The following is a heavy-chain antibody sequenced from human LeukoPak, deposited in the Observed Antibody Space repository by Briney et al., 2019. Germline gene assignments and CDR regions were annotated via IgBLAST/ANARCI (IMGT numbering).Heavy chain of an antibody. CDR3: ARLGVPGYCSGGSCYSSVVGDAFDI. D-gene: IGHD2-15*01. J-gene: IGHJ3*02. CDR2: IYPGDSDT. V-gene: IGHV5-51*01. CDR1: GYRFTNYW. Sequence: GESLKISCKGSGYRFTNYWIGWVRQMPGKGLEWMGIIYPGDSDTRYSPSFQGQVTISADKSISTAYLQWSSLKASDTAMYYCARLGVPGYCSGGSCYSSVVGDAFDIWGQGTMVTVSS.